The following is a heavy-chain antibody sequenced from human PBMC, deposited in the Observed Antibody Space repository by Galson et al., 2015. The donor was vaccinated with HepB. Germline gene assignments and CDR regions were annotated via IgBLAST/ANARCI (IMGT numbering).Heavy chain of an antibody. D-gene: IGHD1-26*01. J-gene: IGHJ3*02. CDR1: GGSISSYY. CDR2: IYYSGST. CDR3: ARAPPPWELHHAAFDI. Sequence: ETLSLTCTVSGGSISSYYWSWIRQPPGKGLEWIGYIYYSGSTNYNPSLKSRVTISVDTSKNQFSLKLSSVTAADTAVYYCARAPPPWELHHAAFDIWGQGTMVTVSS. V-gene: IGHV4-59*01.